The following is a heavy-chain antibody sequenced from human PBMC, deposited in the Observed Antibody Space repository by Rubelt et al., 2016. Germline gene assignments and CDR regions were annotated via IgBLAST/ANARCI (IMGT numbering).Heavy chain of an antibody. CDR3: ARAPYSGSYGFDY. CDR1: GYSISSGYY. D-gene: IGHD1-26*01. Sequence: QVQLQESGTGLVKPSETLSLTCTVSGYSISSGYYWGWIRQPPGQGLEWIGEINHSGSTNYNPSLKSGVTISVDTSKNQFALQLNSVTPEDTAVYYCARAPYSGSYGFDYWGQGTLVTVSS. CDR2: INHSGST. J-gene: IGHJ4*02. V-gene: IGHV4-38-2*02.